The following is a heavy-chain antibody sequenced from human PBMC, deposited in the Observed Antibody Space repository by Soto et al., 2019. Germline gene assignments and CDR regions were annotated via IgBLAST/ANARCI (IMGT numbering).Heavy chain of an antibody. V-gene: IGHV4-30-2*01. CDR3: ARVYCSGGSCFWLDP. CDR1: GGSISSGGYS. Sequence: SETLSLTCAVSGGSISSGGYSWSWIRQPPGKGLEWIGYIYHSGSTYYNPSLKSRVTISVDRSKNQFSLKLSSVTAADTAVYYCARVYCSGGSCFWLDPWGQGTLVTVSS. J-gene: IGHJ5*02. D-gene: IGHD2-15*01. CDR2: IYHSGST.